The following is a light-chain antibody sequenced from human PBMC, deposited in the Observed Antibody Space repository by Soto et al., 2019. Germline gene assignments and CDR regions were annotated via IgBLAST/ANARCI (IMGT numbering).Light chain of an antibody. CDR3: HQYNNWPPWT. CDR1: QNILRT. CDR2: GAY. V-gene: IGKV3D-15*01. Sequence: VMTQSPVTLSVSPGETATLSCKASQNILRTLAWYQQKPGQPPRLLIYGAYTRVTGIPARFSGNWSGTEFTLTISSLQSEDFAVYYCHQYNNWPPWTFGQGTKVEV. J-gene: IGKJ1*01.